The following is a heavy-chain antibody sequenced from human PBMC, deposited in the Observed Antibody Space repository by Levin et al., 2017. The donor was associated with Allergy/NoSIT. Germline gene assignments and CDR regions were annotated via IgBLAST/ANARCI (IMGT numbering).Heavy chain of an antibody. CDR1: GFTFSNYW. V-gene: IGHV3-74*01. J-gene: IGHJ4*02. CDR2: INSDGSNT. Sequence: LSLTCAASGFTFSNYWMHWVRQAPGKGLVWVSHINSDGSNTNYADSVKGRFTISRDNAKNTLYLQMNSLRDEDTAVYYCARGGCSSTSCLDNWGQGTLVTVS. D-gene: IGHD2-2*01. CDR3: ARGGCSSTSCLDN.